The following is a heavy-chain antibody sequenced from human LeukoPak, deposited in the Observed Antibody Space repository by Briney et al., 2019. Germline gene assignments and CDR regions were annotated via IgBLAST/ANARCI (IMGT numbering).Heavy chain of an antibody. V-gene: IGHV5-51*01. CDR1: GYTFTSYW. D-gene: IGHD7-27*01. Sequence: GESLKISCKGSGYTFTSYWIVWVRQMPGKGLEWMGIIYPGDSDNRNSPSFQGQVTISVDRSISTAYLQWSSLKASDTAMYYCARHGLTGSFDIWGQGTMVTVSS. J-gene: IGHJ3*02. CDR2: IYPGDSDN. CDR3: ARHGLTGSFDI.